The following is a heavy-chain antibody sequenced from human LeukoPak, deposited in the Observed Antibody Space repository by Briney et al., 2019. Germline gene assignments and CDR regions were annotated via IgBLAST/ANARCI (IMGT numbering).Heavy chain of an antibody. CDR1: GFTFSSYA. D-gene: IGHD3-10*01. V-gene: IGHV3-33*08. Sequence: PGGSLRLSCAASGFTFSSYAMSWVRQAPGKGLEWVAVIWYDGSNKYYADSVKGRFTISRDNSKNTLYLQMNSLRAEDTAVYSCAREPVWFGELSPYYYGMDVWGQGTTVTVSS. J-gene: IGHJ6*02. CDR2: IWYDGSNK. CDR3: AREPVWFGELSPYYYGMDV.